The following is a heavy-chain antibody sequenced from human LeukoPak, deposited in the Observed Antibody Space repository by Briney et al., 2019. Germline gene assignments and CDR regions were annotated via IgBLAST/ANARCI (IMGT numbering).Heavy chain of an antibody. V-gene: IGHV4-31*03. Sequence: SQTLSLTCTVSGGSISSGGYYWSWIRQHPGKGLEWIGYIYYSGSTYYNPSLKSRVTISVDTSKNQFSLKLSSVTAADTAVYYCARGGPDTAMAPPDYWGQGNLVTVSS. CDR2: IYYSGST. D-gene: IGHD5-18*01. CDR3: ARGGPDTAMAPPDY. CDR1: GGSISSGGYY. J-gene: IGHJ4*02.